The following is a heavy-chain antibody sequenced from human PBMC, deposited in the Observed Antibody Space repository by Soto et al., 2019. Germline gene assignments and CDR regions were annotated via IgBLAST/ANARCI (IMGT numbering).Heavy chain of an antibody. CDR3: ATVATNSNNRLDP. V-gene: IGHV3-74*01. J-gene: IGHJ5*02. CDR2: INSDGTKT. Sequence: EVQLVESGGILVQPGGSLRLSCAGSGFTFNTYWMHWVRQAPGKGLVWVSRINSDGTKTSYADSVKGLFTISRDNAKNSVYLQMNSLRAEDTAVYYCATVATNSNNRLDPWGQGTLVTVSS. D-gene: IGHD5-12*01. CDR1: GFTFNTYW.